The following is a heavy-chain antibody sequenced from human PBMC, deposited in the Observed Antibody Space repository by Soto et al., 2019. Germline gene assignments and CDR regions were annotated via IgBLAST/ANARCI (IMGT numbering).Heavy chain of an antibody. D-gene: IGHD3-9*01. CDR3: ARDRAAGIRYVDWLFSYEYYGMDV. CDR1: GFTFSTYW. CDR2: ITSDVSST. V-gene: IGHV3-74*01. Sequence: EVQLVESGGGLVQPGGSLRLSCAASGFTFSTYWMHWVRQAPGKGLVCVLRITSDVSSTSYADSVKGRFTISRDNAKNTRYLQRNSLRAEDTAVYDCARDRAAGIRYVDWLFSYEYYGMDVWGQGTTVTVS. J-gene: IGHJ6*02.